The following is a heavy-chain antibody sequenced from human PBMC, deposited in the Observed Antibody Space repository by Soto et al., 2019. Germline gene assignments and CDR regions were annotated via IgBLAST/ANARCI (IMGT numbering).Heavy chain of an antibody. Sequence: QVQMVQSGAEVKKPGASVKVSCKTSGYTFTSYYMHWVRQAPGQGLEWMGIINPSGGSTRYAQKFQDRVTMPRDTSTSTVYMELSSLRSEDTAVYYCARGLTVTGFDYWGQGTLVTVSS. V-gene: IGHV1-46*03. CDR2: INPSGGST. CDR1: GYTFTSYY. J-gene: IGHJ4*02. D-gene: IGHD4-17*01. CDR3: ARGLTVTGFDY.